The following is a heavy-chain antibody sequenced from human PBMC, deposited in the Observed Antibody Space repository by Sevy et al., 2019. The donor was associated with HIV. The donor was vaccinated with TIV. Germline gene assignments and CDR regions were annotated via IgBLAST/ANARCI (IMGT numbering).Heavy chain of an antibody. CDR2: ISYDGSNK. J-gene: IGHJ2*01. Sequence: GGSLRLSCAASGFTFSSYAMHWVRQAPGKGLEWVAVISYDGSNKYYADSVKGRFTISRDNSKNTLYLQMNSLRAEDTAVYYCARVREYYYDSSGYAPYWYFDLWGRCTLVTVSS. CDR1: GFTFSSYA. V-gene: IGHV3-30-3*01. D-gene: IGHD3-22*01. CDR3: ARVREYYYDSSGYAPYWYFDL.